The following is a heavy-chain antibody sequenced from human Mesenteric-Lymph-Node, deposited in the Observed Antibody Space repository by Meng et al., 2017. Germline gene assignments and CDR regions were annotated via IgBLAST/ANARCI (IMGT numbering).Heavy chain of an antibody. V-gene: IGHV3-30*04. J-gene: IGHJ5*02. D-gene: IGHD3-3*01. CDR1: GISFSGYA. CDR2: ISHDGTER. Sequence: GESLRLSCAASGISFSGYALHWVRQTPGKGLEGVAVISHDGTERYADAVKDRFSISRDDPKNTLFLQMNSLRSEDTGVYYCARVGLGDRLGNGFDPWGQGTRVTVSS. CDR3: ARVGLGDRLGNGFDP.